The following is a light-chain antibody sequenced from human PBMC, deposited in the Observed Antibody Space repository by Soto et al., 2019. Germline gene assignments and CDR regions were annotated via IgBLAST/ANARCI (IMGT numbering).Light chain of an antibody. CDR1: SSNIGINY. J-gene: IGLJ1*01. V-gene: IGLV1-47*01. Sequence: QSVLTQPPSASGTPGQRVTISCSGSSSNIGINYVYWYQQLPGTAPKLLIYRNNQRPSGVPDRFSGSKSGTSASLAISGLRSEDEADYYCASYTATHTRVFGTGTKVTVL. CDR2: RNN. CDR3: ASYTATHTRV.